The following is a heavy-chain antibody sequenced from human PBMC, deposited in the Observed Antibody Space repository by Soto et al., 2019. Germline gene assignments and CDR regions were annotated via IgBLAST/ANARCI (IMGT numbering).Heavy chain of an antibody. CDR3: ASAAVTGTAGLDF. J-gene: IGHJ4*02. CDR2: INPNSGGT. V-gene: IGHV1-2*02. CDR1: GYTFSGFY. Sequence: ASVKVSCKASGYTFSGFYMHWVRQAPGQGLEWMGWINPNSGGTKSAEKFQGRVTMTRDTSISTAYMELSRLTSDDTAVYCCASAAVTGTAGLDFWGQGTQVTVSS. D-gene: IGHD6-19*01.